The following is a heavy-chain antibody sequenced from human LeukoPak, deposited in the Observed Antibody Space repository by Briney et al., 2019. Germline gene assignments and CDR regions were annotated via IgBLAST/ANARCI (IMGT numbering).Heavy chain of an antibody. J-gene: IGHJ4*02. CDR3: AKDISPDFWSGSNFDY. D-gene: IGHD3-3*01. CDR2: ISWNSGRI. CDR1: GFTFDDYA. V-gene: IGHV3-9*03. Sequence: GRSLRLFCAASGFTFDDYAMHWVRQAPGEGLEWGSGISWNSGRIGYADSVKGRFTISRDNAKNSLYLQMNSLRAEDMALYYCAKDISPDFWSGSNFDYWGQGTLVTVSS.